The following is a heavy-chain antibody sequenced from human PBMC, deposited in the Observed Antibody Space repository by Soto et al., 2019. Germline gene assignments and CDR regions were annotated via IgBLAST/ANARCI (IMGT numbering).Heavy chain of an antibody. CDR1: GGTFSSYA. D-gene: IGHD3-10*01. Sequence: QVQLVQSGAEVKKPGSSVKVSCKASGGTFSSYAISWVRQAPGQGLEWMGGIIPIFGTANYAQKFQGRVTITADESTSTAYMELSSLRSEDTAVYYCARDPYYGSGAYKGWFDPWGQGTLVTASS. J-gene: IGHJ5*02. CDR3: ARDPYYGSGAYKGWFDP. V-gene: IGHV1-69*01. CDR2: IIPIFGTA.